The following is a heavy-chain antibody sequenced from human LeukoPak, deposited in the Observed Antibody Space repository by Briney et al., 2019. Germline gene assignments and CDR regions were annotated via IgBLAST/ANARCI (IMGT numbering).Heavy chain of an antibody. J-gene: IGHJ5*02. CDR1: GGSITSSNYF. V-gene: IGHV4-39*07. CDR2: IYYSGST. D-gene: IGHD2-2*01. CDR3: ARDAFIVVVPAAISNWFDP. Sequence: SETLSLTCTVSGGSITSSNYFWGWIRQPPGKGLEWIGSIYYSGSTYYNPSLKSRVTISVDTSKNQFSLKLSSVTAADTAVYYCARDAFIVVVPAAISNWFDPWGQGTLVTVSS.